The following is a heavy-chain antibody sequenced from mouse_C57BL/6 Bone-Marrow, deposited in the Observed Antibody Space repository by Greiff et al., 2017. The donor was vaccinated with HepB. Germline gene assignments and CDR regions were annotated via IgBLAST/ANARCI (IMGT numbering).Heavy chain of an antibody. D-gene: IGHD1-1*01. J-gene: IGHJ4*01. CDR2: IYPGNSDT. CDR3: AVYYYVSSYAMDY. CDR1: GYTFTSYW. V-gene: IGHV1-5*01. Sequence: EVQLQESGTVLARPGASVKMSCKTSGYTFTSYWMHWVKQRPGQGLEWIGAIYPGNSDTSYNQKFKGKAKLTAATSASTAYMGLSSLTNEDSAVYYCAVYYYVSSYAMDYWGQGTSVTVSS.